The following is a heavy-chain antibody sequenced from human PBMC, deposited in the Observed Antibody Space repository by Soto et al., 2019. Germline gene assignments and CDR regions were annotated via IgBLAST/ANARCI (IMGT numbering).Heavy chain of an antibody. CDR2: INHSGST. Sequence: SQTLSLTCAVYGGSLSDYYWSWIRQPPGKGLEWIGEINHSGSTNYSPSLKSRVTISVDTSKNQFSLKLSSVTAADTALYYCARGDLTRDFWGHGTLVTVSS. CDR3: ARGDLTRDF. V-gene: IGHV4-34*01. J-gene: IGHJ4*01. CDR1: GGSLSDYY.